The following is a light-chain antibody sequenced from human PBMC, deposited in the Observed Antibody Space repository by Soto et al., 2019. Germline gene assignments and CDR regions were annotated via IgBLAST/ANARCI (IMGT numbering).Light chain of an antibody. Sequence: AIRMTQSPSSFSASTGDRVTLTCRASQGISSYLAWYQQKPGKAPKLLIYAASTLQSGVPSRFSGSGAGTDFTLTISCLQSEDVATYYCQQYYSYPITFGQGTRLEIK. CDR3: QQYYSYPIT. CDR2: AAS. J-gene: IGKJ5*01. CDR1: QGISSY. V-gene: IGKV1-8*01.